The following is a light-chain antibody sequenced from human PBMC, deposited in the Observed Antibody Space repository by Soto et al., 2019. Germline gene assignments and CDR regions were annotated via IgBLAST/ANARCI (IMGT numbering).Light chain of an antibody. V-gene: IGKV2-28*01. J-gene: IGKJ2*01. CDR3: MQTLQTPYT. CDR1: QSLLHSDGNNF. Sequence: DLVMTQSPLSLPVTPGEPASISCRSSQSLLHSDGNNFFNWYLQKPGQSPQLLIYLGSNRASGVPDRFSGSGSGTDFIMKISRVEADDVGVYYCMQTLQTPYTFGQGTKLEIK. CDR2: LGS.